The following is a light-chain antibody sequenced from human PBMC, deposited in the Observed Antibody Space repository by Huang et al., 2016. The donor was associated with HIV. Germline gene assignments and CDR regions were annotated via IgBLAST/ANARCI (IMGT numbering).Light chain of an antibody. CDR3: QQYGSTIT. CDR2: GAS. J-gene: IGKJ5*01. CDR1: QSISSSY. Sequence: EIVLTQSPDTLSLSPGERATLSCRTSQSISSSYLAWYQQKLGRAPRLLIYGASSRATGVPDRFNGSGSGTDFILTISRLEPEDFAVYYCQQYGSTITFGQGTRLEIK. V-gene: IGKV3-20*01.